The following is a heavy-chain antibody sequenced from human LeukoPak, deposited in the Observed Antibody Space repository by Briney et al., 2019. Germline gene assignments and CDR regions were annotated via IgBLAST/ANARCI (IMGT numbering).Heavy chain of an antibody. D-gene: IGHD1-1*01. CDR1: GFTFSSFA. V-gene: IGHV3-30*04. Sequence: GRSLRLSCAASGFTFSSFAMNWVRQAPGKGLEWVAFIRYDGSNKYYADSVKGRFTISRDNSKNTLYLQMNSLRAEDTAVYYCATQSGNFPYWGQGTLVTVSS. J-gene: IGHJ4*02. CDR3: ATQSGNFPY. CDR2: IRYDGSNK.